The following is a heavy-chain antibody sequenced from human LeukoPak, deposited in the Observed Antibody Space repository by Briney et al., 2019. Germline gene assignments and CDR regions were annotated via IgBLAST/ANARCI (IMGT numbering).Heavy chain of an antibody. Sequence: SETLSLTCAVYGGSFSGYYWSWVRQPPGKGLEWVGEIKHSGSTNYNPSLKSRVTISVDTSKIQFSLKLNSVTAADTAVYYCARGGYDCWSGYFHLFDYWGQGTLVTVSS. CDR3: ARGGYDCWSGYFHLFDY. V-gene: IGHV4-34*01. J-gene: IGHJ4*02. CDR2: IKHSGST. D-gene: IGHD3-3*01. CDR1: GGSFSGYY.